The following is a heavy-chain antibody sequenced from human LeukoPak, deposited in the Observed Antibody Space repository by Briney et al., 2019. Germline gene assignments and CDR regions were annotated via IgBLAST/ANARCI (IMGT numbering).Heavy chain of an antibody. V-gene: IGHV4-61*02. D-gene: IGHD6-13*01. J-gene: IGHJ5*02. CDR2: IYTNVST. CDR3: ARALLGSSSQGYWFDP. Sequence: PSETLSLTCTVSGASISSGSYYWSWIRQPAGKGLEWIGRIYTNVSTNYNPSPKSRVIISLDTTKNQFSLKLTSVTAADTAVYYCARALLGSSSQGYWFDPWGQGTLVTVSS. CDR1: GASISSGSYY.